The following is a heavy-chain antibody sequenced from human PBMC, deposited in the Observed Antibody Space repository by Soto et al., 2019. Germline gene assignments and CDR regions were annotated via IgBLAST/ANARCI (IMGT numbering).Heavy chain of an antibody. D-gene: IGHD2-2*02. CDR3: ARGVEYCSSTSCYTCGYYYYGMDV. Sequence: SETLSLTCTVSGGSISSYYWSWIRQPPGKGLEWIGYIYYSGSTNYNPSLKSRVTISVDTSKNQFSLKLSSVTAADTAVYYCARGVEYCSSTSCYTCGYYYYGMDVWGQGTTVTVSS. J-gene: IGHJ6*02. CDR1: GGSISSYY. CDR2: IYYSGST. V-gene: IGHV4-59*01.